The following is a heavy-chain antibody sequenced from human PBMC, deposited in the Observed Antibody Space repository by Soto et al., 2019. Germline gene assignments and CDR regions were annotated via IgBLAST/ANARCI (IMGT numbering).Heavy chain of an antibody. CDR3: ARPFVGCSGGSCYGAFDI. V-gene: IGHV5-10-1*01. CDR2: IDPSDSYT. CDR1: GYSFTSYW. Sequence: PGESLKISCKGSGYSFTSYWISWVRQMPGKGLEWMGRIDPSDSYTNYSPSFQGHVTISADKSISTAYLQWSSLKASDTAMYYCARPFVGCSGGSCYGAFDIWGQGTMVTVSS. J-gene: IGHJ3*02. D-gene: IGHD2-15*01.